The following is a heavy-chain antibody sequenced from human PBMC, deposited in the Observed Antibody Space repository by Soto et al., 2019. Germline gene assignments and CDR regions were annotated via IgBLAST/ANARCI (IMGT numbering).Heavy chain of an antibody. CDR2: INSDGSST. CDR1: GFTFSNYW. V-gene: IGHV3-74*01. CDR3: ARSGAGFDI. J-gene: IGHJ3*02. Sequence: EVQLVESGGGLVQPGGSLTLSCAASGFTFSNYWMHWVRQAPGKGLVWVSRINSDGSSTTYADSVKGRFTISRDNAKNTLYLEMNGLSAEDTAVYYCARSGAGFDIWGQGTMVTVSS. D-gene: IGHD1-26*01.